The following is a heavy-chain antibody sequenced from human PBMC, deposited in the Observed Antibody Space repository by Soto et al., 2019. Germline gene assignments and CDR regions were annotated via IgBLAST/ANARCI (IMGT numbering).Heavy chain of an antibody. V-gene: IGHV3-9*01. J-gene: IGHJ4*02. CDR1: GFSFDDYA. D-gene: IGHD6-19*01. Sequence: SLRLSCAASGFSFDDYAMHWVRQAPGKGLEWVSGISWNSGTIGYADSVKGRFTISRDNAKNSLYLQMNSLRAEDTAVYYCARRSSGWYFDYWGQGTLVTVSS. CDR3: ARRSSGWYFDY. CDR2: ISWNSGTI.